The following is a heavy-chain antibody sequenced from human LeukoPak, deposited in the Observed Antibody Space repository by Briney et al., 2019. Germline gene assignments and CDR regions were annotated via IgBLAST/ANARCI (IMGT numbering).Heavy chain of an antibody. J-gene: IGHJ4*02. CDR2: IYYSGST. V-gene: IGHV4-59*05. CDR1: GGSISSYY. Sequence: SETLSLTCTVSGGSISSYYWSWIRQPPGKGLEWIGSIYYSGSTYYNPSLKSRVTISVDTSKNQFSLKLSSVTAADTAVYYCARVNRYSSSWYVDYWGQGTLVTVSS. D-gene: IGHD6-13*01. CDR3: ARVNRYSSSWYVDY.